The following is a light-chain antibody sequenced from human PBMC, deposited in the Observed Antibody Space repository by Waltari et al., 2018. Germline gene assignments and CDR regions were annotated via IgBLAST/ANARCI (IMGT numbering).Light chain of an antibody. CDR2: WAS. CDR3: QQYYSTPPFT. V-gene: IGKV4-1*01. CDR1: QSILYSSNNENY. Sequence: DIVMTQSPDSLAVSLGERATINCKSSQSILYSSNNENYLAWYQQKPGQPPKLLIYWASTRESGVPDRFSGSGSGTDFALTITNLQAEDVAVYYCQQYYSTPPFTFGPGTKVDIK. J-gene: IGKJ3*01.